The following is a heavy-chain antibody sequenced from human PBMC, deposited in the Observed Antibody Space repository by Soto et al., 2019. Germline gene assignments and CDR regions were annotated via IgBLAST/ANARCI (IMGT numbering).Heavy chain of an antibody. V-gene: IGHV1-69*13. CDR3: TAPDCSSTSCYSDYYYGMDV. J-gene: IGHJ6*02. D-gene: IGHD2-2*01. CDR2: IIPIFGTA. Sequence: SVKVSFKASGGTFSSYAISWVRQAPGQGLEWMGGIIPIFGTANYAQKFQGRVTITADESTSTAYMELSSLRSEDTAVYYCTAPDCSSTSCYSDYYYGMDVWGQGTTVTVSS. CDR1: GGTFSSYA.